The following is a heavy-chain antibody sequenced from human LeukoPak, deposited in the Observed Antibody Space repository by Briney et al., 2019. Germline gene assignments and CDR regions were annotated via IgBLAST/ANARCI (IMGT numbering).Heavy chain of an antibody. CDR1: GFTFSSYS. V-gene: IGHV3-48*04. D-gene: IGHD6-19*01. J-gene: IGHJ4*02. CDR3: ARDINPYSSGWYGFDY. CDR2: ISSSSSTI. Sequence: GGSLRLSCAASGFTFSSYSMNWVRQAPGKGLEWVSYISSSSSTIYYADSVKGRFTISRDNAKNSLYLQMNSLRAEDTAVYYCARDINPYSSGWYGFDYWGQGTLVTVSS.